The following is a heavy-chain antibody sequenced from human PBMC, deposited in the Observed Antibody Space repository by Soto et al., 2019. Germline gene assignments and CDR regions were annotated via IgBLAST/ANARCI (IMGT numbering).Heavy chain of an antibody. J-gene: IGHJ5*02. D-gene: IGHD3-10*01. CDR2: IYHSGST. CDR3: ARGCPYGSGSYYNGHNWFDP. Sequence: KSSETLSLTCAVSGGSISSGGYSWSWIRQPPGKGLEWIGYIYHSGSTYYNPSLKSRVTISVDRSKNQFSLKLSSVTAADTAVYYCARGCPYGSGSYYNGHNWFDPWGQGTLVTVSS. V-gene: IGHV4-30-2*01. CDR1: GGSISSGGYS.